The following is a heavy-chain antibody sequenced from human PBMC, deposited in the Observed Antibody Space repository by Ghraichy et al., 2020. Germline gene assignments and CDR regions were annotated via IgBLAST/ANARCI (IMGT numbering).Heavy chain of an antibody. D-gene: IGHD2-2*01. J-gene: IGHJ5*02. Sequence: SVKVSCKASGGTISSYAISWVRQAPGQGLEWMGGIIPIFGTANYAQKFQGRVTITADESTSTAYMELSSLRSEDTAVYYCARSIVVVPAAPYHWFDPWGQGTLVTVSS. CDR3: ARSIVVVPAAPYHWFDP. CDR1: GGTISSYA. V-gene: IGHV1-69*13. CDR2: IIPIFGTA.